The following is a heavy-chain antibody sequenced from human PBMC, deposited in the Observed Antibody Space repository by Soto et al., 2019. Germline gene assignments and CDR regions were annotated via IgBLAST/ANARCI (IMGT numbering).Heavy chain of an antibody. CDR1: GGSISSGGYY. D-gene: IGHD2-15*01. CDR3: ARDRVVVAANPNYHHYGMDV. J-gene: IGHJ6*02. Sequence: SETLSLTCTVSGGSISSGGYYWSWIRQHPGKGLEWIGYIYYSGSTYYSPSLKSRVTISVDTSKNQFSLKLSSVTAADTAVYYCARDRVVVAANPNYHHYGMDVWGQGTTVTVSS. CDR2: IYYSGST. V-gene: IGHV4-31*03.